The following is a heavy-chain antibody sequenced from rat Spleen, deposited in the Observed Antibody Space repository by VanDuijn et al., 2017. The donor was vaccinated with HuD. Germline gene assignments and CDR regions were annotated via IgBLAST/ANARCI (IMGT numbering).Heavy chain of an antibody. V-gene: IGHV5-58*01. D-gene: IGHD4-4*01. J-gene: IGHJ2*01. CDR3: AKDGGYRFDY. Sequence: EVQLVESGGGLVQPGRSLKLSCVASGFTFSRYWMYWVRQAPGKGLEWVSSISNAGGTTYYPDSVKGRFTISRDNAENTVYLQMNSLRSEDTATYYCAKDGGYRFDYWGQGVMVTVSS. CDR1: GFTFSRYW. CDR2: ISNAGGTT.